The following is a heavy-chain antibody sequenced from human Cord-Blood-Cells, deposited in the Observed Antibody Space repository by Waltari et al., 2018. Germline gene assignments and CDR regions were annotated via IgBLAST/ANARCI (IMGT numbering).Heavy chain of an antibody. J-gene: IGHJ6*03. V-gene: IGHV4-34*01. D-gene: IGHD6-13*01. CDR2: INHSGST. Sequence: QVQLQQWGAGLLKPSETLSLTCAVYGGSFSGYYWSWIRQPPGKGLEWIGEINHSGSTNYHPSLKSRVTISVDTSKNQFSLELSSVTAADTAVYYCVRRVLAAAAYYYYYYMDVWGKGNPGHRLL. CDR3: VRRVLAAAAYYYYYYMDV. CDR1: GGSFSGYY.